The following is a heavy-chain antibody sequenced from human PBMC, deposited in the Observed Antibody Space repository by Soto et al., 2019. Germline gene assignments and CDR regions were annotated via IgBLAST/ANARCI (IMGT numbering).Heavy chain of an antibody. CDR1: GYSIRNGNY. V-gene: IGHV4-38-2*01. Sequence: PSETLSLTCAVSGYSIRNGNYWGWIRQPPGKGLEWIGSVYHSGYTYYNPSLKSRVTLSVDASKNLFSLNLSSVSAADTAVYYCARLGTYCGGDCHSPPPWGQGTLVTVSS. CDR3: ARLGTYCGGDCHSPPP. J-gene: IGHJ5*02. CDR2: VYHSGYT. D-gene: IGHD2-21*02.